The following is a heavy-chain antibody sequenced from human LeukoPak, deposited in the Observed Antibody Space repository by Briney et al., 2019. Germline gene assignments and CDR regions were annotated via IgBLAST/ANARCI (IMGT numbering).Heavy chain of an antibody. CDR3: AKDSYGYRGAFDI. V-gene: IGHV3-30*18. CDR1: GFTFSSYG. D-gene: IGHD3-16*01. Sequence: GGSLRLSCAASGFTFSSYGMHWVRQAPGKGLEWVAVISYDGSNKYYADSVKGRFTISRDNSKNTLYLQMNSLRAEDTAVYYCAKDSYGYRGAFDIWGQGTMVTVSS. CDR2: ISYDGSNK. J-gene: IGHJ3*02.